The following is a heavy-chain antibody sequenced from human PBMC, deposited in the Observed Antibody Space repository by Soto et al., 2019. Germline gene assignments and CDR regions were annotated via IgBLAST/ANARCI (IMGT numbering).Heavy chain of an antibody. CDR2: INTYNGNT. CDR3: ARGPQTSDF. CDR1: GYIFTTYS. V-gene: IGHV1-18*01. Sequence: QVQLVQSGPEVKKPGASVKVSCKTSGYIFTTYSIAWVRQAPGQGLEWMGWINTYNGNTHYTQKFQDRVTVTTDTSTATAYMELSSLASDDTAVDFCARGPQTSDFWGQGTLITVSS. J-gene: IGHJ4*02. D-gene: IGHD2-2*01.